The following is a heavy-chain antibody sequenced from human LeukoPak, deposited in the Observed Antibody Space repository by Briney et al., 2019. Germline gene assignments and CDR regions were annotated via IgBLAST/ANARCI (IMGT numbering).Heavy chain of an antibody. D-gene: IGHD3-3*01. CDR1: GFTFSSYE. CDR3: ARDLVPKSYYDFWSGSYYGMDV. J-gene: IGHJ6*02. Sequence: PGGSLRLSCAASGFTFSSYEMNWVRQAPGKGLEWVSYISSSGSTIYYADSVKGRFTISRDNAKNSLYLQMNSLRAEDTAVYYCARDLVPKSYYDFWSGSYYGMDVWGQGTTVTVSS. V-gene: IGHV3-48*03. CDR2: ISSSGSTI.